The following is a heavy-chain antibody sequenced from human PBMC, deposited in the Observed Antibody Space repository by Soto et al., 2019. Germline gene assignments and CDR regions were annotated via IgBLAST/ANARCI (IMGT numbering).Heavy chain of an antibody. CDR2: IYYSGST. CDR1: GGSISSGGYY. J-gene: IGHJ3*02. D-gene: IGHD1-1*01. V-gene: IGHV4-31*03. CDR3: AREDNWNDPAAFDI. Sequence: QVQLQESGPGLVKPSQTLSLTCTVSGGSISSGGYYWSWIRQHPGKGLEWIGYIYYSGSTYYNPSLKSRVTIAVDTSKNQFSLKLSSVTAADTAVYYSAREDNWNDPAAFDIWGQGTMVTVSS.